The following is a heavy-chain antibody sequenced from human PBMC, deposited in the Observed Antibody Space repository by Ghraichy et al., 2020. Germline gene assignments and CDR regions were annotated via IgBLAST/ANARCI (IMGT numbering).Heavy chain of an antibody. CDR3: GASLYNSGWYAKY. CDR1: GFNFGDYA. CDR2: IRNKGYTGTT. V-gene: IGHV3-49*03. D-gene: IGHD6-19*01. J-gene: IGHJ4*02. Sequence: GGSLRLSCATSGFNFGDYAMAWFRQAPGKGLEWIAFIRNKGYTGTTGYAASVKDRFVISRDDSKGIAHLQMNSLKIGDTGVYFCGASLYNSGWYAKYWGQGTLVSVSS.